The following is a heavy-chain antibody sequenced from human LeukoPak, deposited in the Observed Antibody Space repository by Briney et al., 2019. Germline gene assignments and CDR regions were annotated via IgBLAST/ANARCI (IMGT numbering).Heavy chain of an antibody. V-gene: IGHV3-30*18. Sequence: GGSLRLSCAASGFTFSSYGMHWVRQAPGKGLEWVAVISYDGSNKYYADSVKGRFTISRDNSKNTLYLQMNSLRAEDTAVYYCAKDKGSVVTATLGLDYWGQGTLVTVSS. J-gene: IGHJ4*02. D-gene: IGHD2-21*02. CDR1: GFTFSSYG. CDR3: AKDKGSVVTATLGLDY. CDR2: ISYDGSNK.